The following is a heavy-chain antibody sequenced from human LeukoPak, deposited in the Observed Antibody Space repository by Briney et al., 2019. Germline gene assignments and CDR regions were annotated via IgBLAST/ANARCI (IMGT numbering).Heavy chain of an antibody. J-gene: IGHJ4*02. V-gene: IGHV5-51*01. CDR2: IYPGDSDT. CDR3: ARGRYCTSTSCSHFDY. D-gene: IGHD2-2*01. Sequence: GESLKISCQGSGSRFTNYWIAWVRPMPGRGLEWMGIIYPGDSDTRYSPSFQGQVTISGDRSISTAYLQWSSLQASDTAMYYCARGRYCTSTSCSHFDYWGQGTLVGVSS. CDR1: GSRFTNYW.